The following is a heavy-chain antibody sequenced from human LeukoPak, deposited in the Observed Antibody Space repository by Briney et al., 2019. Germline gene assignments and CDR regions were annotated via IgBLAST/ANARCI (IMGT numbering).Heavy chain of an antibody. J-gene: IGHJ5*02. Sequence: VSVKVSRKASGYTFTGYHIHWVRQAPGQGLEWMGWINPNSGGTNYAQKFQGRVTMTRDTSISTAYMELSRLRSDDTAVYYCARDRNFGRNWFDPWGQGTLVTVSS. CDR1: GYTFTGYH. CDR2: INPNSGGT. V-gene: IGHV1-2*02. D-gene: IGHD3/OR15-3a*01. CDR3: ARDRNFGRNWFDP.